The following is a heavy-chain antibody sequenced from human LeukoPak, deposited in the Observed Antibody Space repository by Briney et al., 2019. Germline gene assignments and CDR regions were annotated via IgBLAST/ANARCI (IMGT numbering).Heavy chain of an antibody. CDR1: EYSLASYW. D-gene: IGHD3-16*01. CDR2: IQPRDSDT. Sequence: GESLKISCKGSEYSLASYWIGWVRQMPGKGLEWMGTIQPRDSDTIYSPSFQGQVTISADKSNSTAYLQWSSLKASDTAIYYCARAGWGYSFDYWGQGTLVTVSS. J-gene: IGHJ4*02. V-gene: IGHV5-51*01. CDR3: ARAGWGYSFDY.